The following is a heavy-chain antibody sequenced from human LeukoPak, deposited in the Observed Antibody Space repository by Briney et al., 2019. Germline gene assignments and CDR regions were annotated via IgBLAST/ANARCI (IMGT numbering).Heavy chain of an antibody. CDR3: ARDAVDPKTTPHSWFDP. CDR1: GFSLSTYG. CDR2: IWNDGSGK. Sequence: RGSLRLSCADSGFSLSTYGMHWVRQAPGKGREWVADIWNDGSGKRYADAVKGRFTVSRDNSKNTLYLQMNSLRGDDTAIYYCARDAVDPKTTPHSWFDPWGQGTLVTVSS. V-gene: IGHV3-33*08. J-gene: IGHJ5*02. D-gene: IGHD1-1*01.